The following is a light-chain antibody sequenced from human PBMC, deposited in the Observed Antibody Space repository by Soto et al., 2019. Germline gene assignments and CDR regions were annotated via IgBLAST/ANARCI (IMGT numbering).Light chain of an antibody. CDR3: QQYDTYTGA. J-gene: IGKJ1*01. CDR1: QSISSW. V-gene: IGKV1-5*03. Sequence: DIQMTQSPSTLSASVGDRVIITCRASQSISSWLAWYQQKPGKAPKLLIYKASNLESGVPSRFSGSGSGTDFTLTISSLQPDDFATYYCQQYDTYTGAFGQGTKVDIK. CDR2: KAS.